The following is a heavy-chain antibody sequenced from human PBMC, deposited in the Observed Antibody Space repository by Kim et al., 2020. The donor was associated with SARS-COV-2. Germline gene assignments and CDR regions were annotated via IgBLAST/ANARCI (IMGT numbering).Heavy chain of an antibody. CDR2: ISYDGSNK. CDR3: ARSQTTPLLWSGGLLPFGFGY. Sequence: GGSLRLSCAASGFTFSSYAMHWVRQAPGKGLEWVAVISYDGSNKYYADSVKGRFTISRDNSKNTLYLQMNSLRAEDTAVYYCARSQTTPLLWSGGLLPFGFGYRGPGNHVTLSS. V-gene: IGHV3-30*04. D-gene: IGHD3-10*01. J-gene: IGHJ4*02. CDR1: GFTFSSYA.